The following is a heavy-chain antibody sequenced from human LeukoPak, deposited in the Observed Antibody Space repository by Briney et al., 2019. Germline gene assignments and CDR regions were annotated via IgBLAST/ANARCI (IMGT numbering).Heavy chain of an antibody. CDR1: GGPIRTYF. Sequence: WETLSLTRTGPGGPIRTYFWSWIRQPPGKGLEWIGYISYRASSNYNPSLKSRVTISLDTSKNQFSLRLRSVTAADTAVYYCASPQITMVRGVIMLDAFDMWGQGTMVTVSS. V-gene: IGHV4-59*01. CDR3: ASPQITMVRGVIMLDAFDM. D-gene: IGHD3-10*01. CDR2: ISYRASS. J-gene: IGHJ3*02.